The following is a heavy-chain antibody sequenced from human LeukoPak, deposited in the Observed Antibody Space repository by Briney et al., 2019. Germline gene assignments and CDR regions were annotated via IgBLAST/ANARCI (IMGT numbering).Heavy chain of an antibody. D-gene: IGHD5-12*01. CDR3: ASDIVATSGDF. V-gene: IGHV3-11*01. J-gene: IGHJ4*02. CDR2: ITSSGSDI. Sequence: GGSLRLSCAASGFTFSDYYMSWIRQAPGRGLEWVAYITSSGSDIYYADSVKGRFTISRDNAKNALYLQMNSLRVEDTATYYCASDIVATSGDFWGQGTLVSVSS. CDR1: GFTFSDYY.